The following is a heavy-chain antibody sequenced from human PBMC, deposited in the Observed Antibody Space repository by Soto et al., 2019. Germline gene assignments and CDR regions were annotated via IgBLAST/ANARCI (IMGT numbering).Heavy chain of an antibody. D-gene: IGHD5-12*01. CDR2: INTGNGNT. CDR1: GITLSTYA. CDR3: SLTVTSVTAADTAVYYCARRIVATETFDY. V-gene: IGHV1-3*04. J-gene: IGHJ4*02. Sequence: ASVKVSCKASGITLSTYAIHWVRQAPGQSLEWMGWINTGNGNTRYSQNFQGRVTLTRDTSASTAYMDLSSLRSVDTSKNQFSLTVTSVTAADTAVYYCARRIVATETFDYWGQGTLVTVS.